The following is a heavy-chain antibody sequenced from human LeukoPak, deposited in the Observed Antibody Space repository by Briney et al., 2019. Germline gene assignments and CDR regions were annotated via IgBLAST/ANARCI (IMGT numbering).Heavy chain of an antibody. CDR3: ARDGVVAATKSDY. CDR1: GFTVSSNY. Sequence: GGSLGLYCAASGFTVSSNYMSWVRQARGKGLEWVSVIYSGGSTYYADSVKGRFTISRDNSKNTLYLQMNSLRAEDTAVYYCARDGVVAATKSDYWGQGTLVTVSS. V-gene: IGHV3-66*01. J-gene: IGHJ4*02. CDR2: IYSGGST. D-gene: IGHD2-15*01.